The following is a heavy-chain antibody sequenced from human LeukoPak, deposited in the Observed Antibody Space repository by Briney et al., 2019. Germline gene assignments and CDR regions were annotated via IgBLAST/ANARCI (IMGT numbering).Heavy chain of an antibody. D-gene: IGHD4-11*01. Sequence: ASVKVSCKASGYTFTSYYMHWVRQAPGQGLEWMGIINPSGGSTSYAQKFQGRVTMTRDTSITTAYMELSGLTSDDTAVYYCARDHFAGTYSNHYWGQGTLVTVSS. CDR1: GYTFTSYY. J-gene: IGHJ4*02. CDR3: ARDHFAGTYSNHY. CDR2: INPSGGST. V-gene: IGHV1-46*01.